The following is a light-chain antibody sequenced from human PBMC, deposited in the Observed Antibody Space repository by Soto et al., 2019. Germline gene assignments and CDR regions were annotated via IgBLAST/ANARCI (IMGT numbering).Light chain of an antibody. J-gene: IGLJ2*01. CDR2: DDR. V-gene: IGLV3-21*02. CDR3: QVWDSTSDHVV. CDR1: NIGSKN. Sequence: SYELTQPPSVSVAPGQTATITCEGNNIGSKNVHWYQKKPGQAPALVVYDDRGRPSGVPERLSGSNSGNTATLTISRVEAGDEADYYCQVWDSTSDHVVFGGGTTLTVL.